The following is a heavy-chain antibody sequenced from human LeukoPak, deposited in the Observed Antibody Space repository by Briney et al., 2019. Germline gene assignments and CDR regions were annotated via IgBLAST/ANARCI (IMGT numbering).Heavy chain of an antibody. CDR3: AKADHYYYYMGV. CDR1: GLTFRSYA. V-gene: IGHV3-23*01. CDR2: ISGSGGST. J-gene: IGHJ6*03. Sequence: PGGSLRLSCAASGLTFRSYAMSWVRQAPGKGLEWVSAISGSGGSTYYADSVRGRFTISRDNSKNTLHLRMNSLRAEDTAVYYCAKADHYYYYMGVWGKGTTVTVSS.